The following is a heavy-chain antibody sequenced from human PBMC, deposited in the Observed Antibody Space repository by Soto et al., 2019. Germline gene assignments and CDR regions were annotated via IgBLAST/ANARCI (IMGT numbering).Heavy chain of an antibody. CDR1: GGSISSYY. Sequence: SETLSLTCTVSGGSISSYYWNWIRQPPGKGLEWIGYISYSGSTNYNPSLKSRVTISVDTSKNQFSLKLSSVTAADTAVYYCARAWTAGAGWANWFDLWGQGTLVTVSS. D-gene: IGHD6-13*01. CDR2: ISYSGST. V-gene: IGHV4-59*01. CDR3: ARAWTAGAGWANWFDL. J-gene: IGHJ5*02.